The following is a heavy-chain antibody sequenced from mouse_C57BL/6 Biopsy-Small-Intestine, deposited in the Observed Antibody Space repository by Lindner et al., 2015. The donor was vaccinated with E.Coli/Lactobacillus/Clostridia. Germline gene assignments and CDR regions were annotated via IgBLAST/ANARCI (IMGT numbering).Heavy chain of an antibody. CDR1: GYTFSTYG. V-gene: IGHV1S61*01. Sequence: SVKVSCKTSGYTFSTYGISWVRQAPGQGLEWMGGISVNNRNPNYAEKFQGRVTMTRDTSTSTAYMELTSLRSDDTAVYYCARESPQYDYWSGLIISVGYFQHWGQGTLITVPS. J-gene: IGHJ2*01. CDR2: ISVNNRNP. D-gene: IGHD2-3*01. CDR3: ARESPQYDYWSGLIISVGYFQH.